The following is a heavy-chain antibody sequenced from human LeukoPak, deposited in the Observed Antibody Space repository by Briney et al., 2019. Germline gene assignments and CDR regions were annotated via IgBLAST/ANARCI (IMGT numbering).Heavy chain of an antibody. CDR3: ARVRRGYSSSWETLYYFDY. D-gene: IGHD6-13*01. V-gene: IGHV4-59*12. Sequence: SETLSLTCTVSGGSINSYYWSWIRQPPGKGLEWIGYIYHSGSTYYNPSLKSRVTISVDRSKNQFSLKLSSVTAADTAVYYCARVRRGYSSSWETLYYFDYWGQGTLVTVSS. J-gene: IGHJ4*02. CDR1: GGSINSYY. CDR2: IYHSGST.